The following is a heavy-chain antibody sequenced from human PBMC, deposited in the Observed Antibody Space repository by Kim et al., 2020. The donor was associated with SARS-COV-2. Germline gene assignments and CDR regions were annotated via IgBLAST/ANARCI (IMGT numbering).Heavy chain of an antibody. V-gene: IGHV4-59*01. Sequence: SETLSLTCTVSGGSISSYYWSWIRQPPGKGLEWIGYIYYSGSTNYNPSLKSRVTISVDTSKNQFSLKLSSVTAADTAVYYCARSNQRVDTAMVTGYWGQGTLVTVSS. CDR3: ARSNQRVDTAMVTGY. CDR1: GGSISSYY. CDR2: IYYSGST. J-gene: IGHJ4*02. D-gene: IGHD5-18*01.